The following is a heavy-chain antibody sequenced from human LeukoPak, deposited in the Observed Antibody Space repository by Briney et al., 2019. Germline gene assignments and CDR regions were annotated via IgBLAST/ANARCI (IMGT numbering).Heavy chain of an antibody. V-gene: IGHV3-30*02. D-gene: IGHD3-22*01. CDR2: IRYDGSNK. Sequence: GGSLRLSCAASGFTFSSYGMHWVRQVPGKGLEWVAFIRYDGSNKYYADSVKGRFTISRDNSKNTLYVQMNSLRAEDTAVYYCAKGHLSSSDYYDSSGLRYWGQGTLVTVSS. CDR1: GFTFSSYG. CDR3: AKGHLSSSDYYDSSGLRY. J-gene: IGHJ4*02.